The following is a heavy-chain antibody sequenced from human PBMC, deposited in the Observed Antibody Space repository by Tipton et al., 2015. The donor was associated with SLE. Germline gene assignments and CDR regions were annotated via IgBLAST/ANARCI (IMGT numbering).Heavy chain of an antibody. Sequence: TLSLTCTVSGGSFKSSSYYWGWVRQPPGKGLEWIGSLYVPEGTPYHSPSLETRVTISLDTSKNQFFLRLNSVTAADTAVYFCARRLGRANDGFDVWGQGTMVTVSS. D-gene: IGHD6-19*01. CDR2: LYVPEGTP. CDR3: ARRLGRANDGFDV. J-gene: IGHJ3*01. V-gene: IGHV4-39*07. CDR1: GGSFKSSSYY.